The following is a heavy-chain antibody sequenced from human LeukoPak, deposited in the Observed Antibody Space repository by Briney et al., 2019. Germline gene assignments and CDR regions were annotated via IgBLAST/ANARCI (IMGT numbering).Heavy chain of an antibody. CDR2: IYTTGST. Sequence: SETLSLTRTLSGGPLSTYFWSWLRPPPGKGLEWIGYIYTTGSTNYTPSLKTRVTMSRDTSENQSSLKLSSVTAAATAVYYGARGFYSYNWFDNWGQGTLVTVSS. V-gene: IGHV4-4*09. CDR3: ARGFYSYNWFDN. J-gene: IGHJ4*02. D-gene: IGHD5-24*01. CDR1: GGPLSTYF.